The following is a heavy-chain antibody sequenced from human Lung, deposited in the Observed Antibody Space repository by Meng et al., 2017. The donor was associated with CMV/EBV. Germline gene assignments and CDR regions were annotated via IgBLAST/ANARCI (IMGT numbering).Heavy chain of an antibody. D-gene: IGHD1-1*01. V-gene: IGHV4-30-4*08. J-gene: IGHJ5*02. CDR2: TSYTGAT. CDR1: GGSISSYDYY. CDR3: VRVATHTSWYDP. Sequence: TVSGGSISSYDYYWSWSRQPPGKGLEWIEYTSYTGATHYNPSLKTRVSFSLDTSKSQFSLRLTSVTAADTAMYYCVRVATHTSWYDPWGPGTLVTVSS.